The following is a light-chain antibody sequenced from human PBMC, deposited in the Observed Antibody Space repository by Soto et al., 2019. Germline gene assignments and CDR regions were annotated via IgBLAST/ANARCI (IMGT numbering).Light chain of an antibody. J-gene: IGLJ2*01. V-gene: IGLV1-44*01. CDR3: GAWDGTMDGPV. CDR1: RXXIGRYS. Sequence: QSVLTQPPSASGTPGQTVIMSCSGSRXXIGRYSVNWYQQFPGTAPKLLIYSDEQRPSGVPDRFSGSKSGTSMSLAISGLQPEDEADYFCGAWDGTMDGPVLGGGTKLTVL. CDR2: SDE.